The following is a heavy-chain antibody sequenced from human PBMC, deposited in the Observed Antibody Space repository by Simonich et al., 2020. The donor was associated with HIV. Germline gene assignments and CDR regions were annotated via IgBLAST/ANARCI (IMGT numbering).Heavy chain of an antibody. D-gene: IGHD2-2*01. CDR1: GFTFSSYS. CDR3: ARDGRKGSSTSCSDY. J-gene: IGHJ4*02. CDR2: ISISSSYI. V-gene: IGHV3-21*01. Sequence: EVQLVESGGGLVKPGGSLRLSCAASGFTFSSYSMNWVRQAPGKGLEWVSSISISSSYIYYADSVKGRFTISRENAKNSLYLQMNSLRAEDTAVYYCARDGRKGSSTSCSDYWGQGTLVTVSS.